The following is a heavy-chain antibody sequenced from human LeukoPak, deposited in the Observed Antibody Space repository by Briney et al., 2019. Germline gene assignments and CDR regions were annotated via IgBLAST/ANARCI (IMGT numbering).Heavy chain of an antibody. CDR1: GFIFIDYG. D-gene: IGHD1-1*01. CDR2: ISGSGSST. V-gene: IGHV3-23*01. CDR3: ARGARYSYFDY. J-gene: IGHJ4*02. Sequence: AGASLRLSCAASGFIFIDYGMSWVRQAPGKGLEWVSVISGSGSSTYYADSVKGRFTISRDNSKNTLFLQMNSLRAEDTAVYYWARGARYSYFDYWGQGTLVTVSS.